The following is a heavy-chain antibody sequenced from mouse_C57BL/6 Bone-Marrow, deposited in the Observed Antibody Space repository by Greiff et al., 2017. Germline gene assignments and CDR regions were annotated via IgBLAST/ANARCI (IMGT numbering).Heavy chain of an antibody. CDR3: ASPIYDGNPHLYFDV. CDR2: IDPSDSYT. CDR1: GYTFTSYW. D-gene: IGHD2-1*01. V-gene: IGHV1-50*01. J-gene: IGHJ1*03. Sequence: QVQLQQPGAELVKPGASVKLSCKASGYTFTSYWMQWVKQRPGQGLEWIGEIDPSDSYTTSNHKFKGKATLTVDTSSSTAYMQLSSLTSEDSAVYYCASPIYDGNPHLYFDVWGTGTTVTVSS.